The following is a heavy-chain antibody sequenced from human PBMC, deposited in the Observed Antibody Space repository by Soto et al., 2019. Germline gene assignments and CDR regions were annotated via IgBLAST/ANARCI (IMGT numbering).Heavy chain of an antibody. V-gene: IGHV4-59*01. J-gene: IGHJ3*02. CDR2: IYYSGST. CDR1: GGSISRFY. CDR3: ARQQWLVLNAFDI. Sequence: SENLCLTCTVSGGSISRFYWSWIRQPPGKGLEWIGYIYYSGSTNYNPSLKSRVTISVDTSKNQFSLKLSSVTAADTAVYYCARQQWLVLNAFDIWGQGTLVT. D-gene: IGHD6-19*01.